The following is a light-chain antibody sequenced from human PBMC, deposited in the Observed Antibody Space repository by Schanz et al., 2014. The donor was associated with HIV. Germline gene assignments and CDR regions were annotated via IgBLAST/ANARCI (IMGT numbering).Light chain of an antibody. CDR2: EVT. J-gene: IGLJ1*01. CDR3: SSYAGSNIFV. V-gene: IGLV2-8*01. Sequence: QSALTQPASVSGSPGQSISISCTGTSGDVGAHNYVSWYQQHPGKAPKLMIYEVTKRPSGVPDRFSGSKSGNTASLTVSGLQAEDEADYYCSSYAGSNIFVFGTGTKLTVL. CDR1: SGDVGAHNY.